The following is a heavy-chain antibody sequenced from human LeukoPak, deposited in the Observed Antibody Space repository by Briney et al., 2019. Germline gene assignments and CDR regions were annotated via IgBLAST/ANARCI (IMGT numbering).Heavy chain of an antibody. Sequence: GGSLRLSCAASGFTFSSYGMHWVRQAPGKGLEWVAFIRYDGSNKYYADSVKGRFTISRDNSKNTLYLQMNSLRAEGTAVYYCAKDCSSTNCSGDIWGQGTMVTVSS. CDR3: AKDCSSTNCSGDI. V-gene: IGHV3-30*02. CDR1: GFTFSSYG. J-gene: IGHJ3*02. D-gene: IGHD2-2*01. CDR2: IRYDGSNK.